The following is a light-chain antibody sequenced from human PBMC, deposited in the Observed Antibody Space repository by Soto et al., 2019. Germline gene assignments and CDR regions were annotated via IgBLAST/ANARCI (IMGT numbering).Light chain of an antibody. CDR1: QSVSSSY. J-gene: IGKJ2*01. Sequence: EVVMTQSPANLSVSPGVGATLSCWASQSVSSSYLAWYQQKPGQAPRLLIYGASSRATGIPDRFSGSGSGTDFTLTISRLEPEDFAVYYCQQYGSSRYTFGQGTKLEIK. CDR2: GAS. V-gene: IGKV3-20*01. CDR3: QQYGSSRYT.